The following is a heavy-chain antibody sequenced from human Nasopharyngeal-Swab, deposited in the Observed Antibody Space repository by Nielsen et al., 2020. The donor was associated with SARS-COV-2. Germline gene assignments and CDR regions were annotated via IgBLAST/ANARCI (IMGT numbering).Heavy chain of an antibody. CDR1: GFTFSSYW. J-gene: IGHJ1*01. CDR3: ARVPRGYYDSSGYYYEDEYFQH. V-gene: IGHV3-74*01. D-gene: IGHD3-22*01. Sequence: GESLKISCAASGFTFSSYWMHWVRQAPGKGLVWVSRINSDGSSTSYADSVKGRFTISRDNAKNTLYLQMNSLRAEDTAVYYCARVPRGYYDSSGYYYEDEYFQHWGQGTLVTVSS. CDR2: INSDGSST.